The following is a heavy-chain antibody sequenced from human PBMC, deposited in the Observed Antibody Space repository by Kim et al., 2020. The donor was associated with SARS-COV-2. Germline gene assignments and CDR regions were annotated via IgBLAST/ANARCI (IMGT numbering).Heavy chain of an antibody. J-gene: IGHJ4*02. D-gene: IGHD3-22*01. CDR3: ARVPFHSSGDYYGVDY. CDR2: ISSSGSTI. Sequence: GGSLRLSCAASGFTFSSYEMNWVRQAPGKGLEWVSYISSSGSTIYYADSVKGRFTISRDNAKNSLYLQMNSLRAEDTAVYYCARVPFHSSGDYYGVDYWGQGTLVTVSS. V-gene: IGHV3-48*03. CDR1: GFTFSSYE.